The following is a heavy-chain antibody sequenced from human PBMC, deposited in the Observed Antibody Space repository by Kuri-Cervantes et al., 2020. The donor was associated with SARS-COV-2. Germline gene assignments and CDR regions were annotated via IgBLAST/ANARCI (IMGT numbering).Heavy chain of an antibody. CDR1: GYTFTSYD. Sequence: ASVKVSCKASGYTFTSYDINWVRQATGQGLEWMGWMNPNSGNTGYAQKFQGRVTMTRNTSISTAYMELSSLRSEDMVVYSCVRHLPTTVTTTGTWVWGQGTLVTVSS. CDR3: VRHLPTTVTTTGTWV. CDR2: MNPNSGNT. D-gene: IGHD4-17*01. V-gene: IGHV1-8*01. J-gene: IGHJ4*02.